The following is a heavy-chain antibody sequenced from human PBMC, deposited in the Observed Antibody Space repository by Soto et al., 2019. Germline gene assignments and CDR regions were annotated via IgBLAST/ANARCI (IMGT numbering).Heavy chain of an antibody. CDR3: ARIASSGRGWDV. J-gene: IGHJ6*02. CDR2: IKQDGSEE. V-gene: IGHV3-7*01. CDR1: GFTFSSYW. D-gene: IGHD3-10*01. Sequence: EVQLVAAGGGLVQPGGSLRLSCVDSGFTFSSYWMSWVRQAPVKGLEWVGNIKQDGSEENYVDSVKGRFTIYRDNAKNSMYLQMNSLRAEDTAVYYCARIASSGRGWDVWGQWTTVVVSS.